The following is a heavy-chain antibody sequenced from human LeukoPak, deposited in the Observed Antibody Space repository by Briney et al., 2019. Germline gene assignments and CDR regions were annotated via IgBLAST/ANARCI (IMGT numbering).Heavy chain of an antibody. CDR1: GFTFSSYS. V-gene: IGHV3-21*01. CDR2: ISSSSSSYI. D-gene: IGHD3-16*02. Sequence: GGSLRLSCAASGFTFSSYSMNWVRQAPGKGLEWVSSISSSSSSYIYYADSVKGRFTTPIDNAKNSLYLQMNSLRAEDTAVYYCAKEGYDYVWGSYRWLDAFDIWGQGTMVTVSS. J-gene: IGHJ3*02. CDR3: AKEGYDYVWGSYRWLDAFDI.